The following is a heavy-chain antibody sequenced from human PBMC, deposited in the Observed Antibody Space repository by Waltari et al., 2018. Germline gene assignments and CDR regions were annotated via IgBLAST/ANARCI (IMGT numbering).Heavy chain of an antibody. V-gene: IGHV4-4*07. D-gene: IGHD4-17*01. CDR1: GVSVTDYY. J-gene: IGHJ1*01. CDR2: IYTSGSS. CDR3: ARGYSDYGGEYFQH. Sequence: QVQLQESGPPLVEPWETLSLTCTVSGVSVTDYYWSWIRQPAGKGLEFIGRIYTSGSSDYNPSLKGRATVSMDKSKNQFSLQLTSVTAADTAIYYCARGYSDYGGEYFQHWGQGTPVSVSS.